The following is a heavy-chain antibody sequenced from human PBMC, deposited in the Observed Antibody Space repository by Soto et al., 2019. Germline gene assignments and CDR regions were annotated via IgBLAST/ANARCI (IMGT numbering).Heavy chain of an antibody. CDR1: GYTFISYG. D-gene: IGHD5-12*01. V-gene: IGHV1-18*03. CDR3: ARDQTKWLTDAFDI. CDR2: ISPYNGNT. J-gene: IGHJ3*02. Sequence: HVQLVQSGAEAKKPGASLKVSCKASGYTFISYGVSWVRQAPGQGLEWLGWISPYNGNTNYAQKFQGRITMTTDTSTSTVYMDLRSLRTDDMAVYYCARDQTKWLTDAFDIWGQGTMVVVSS.